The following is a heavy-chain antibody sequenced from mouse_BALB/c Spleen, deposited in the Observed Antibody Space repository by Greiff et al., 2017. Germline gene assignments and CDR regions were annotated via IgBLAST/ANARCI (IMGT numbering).Heavy chain of an antibody. CDR3: ARGGGYDGFDY. V-gene: IGHV5-6-5*01. Sequence: EVKLVESGGGLVKPGGSLKLSCAASGFTFSSYAMSWVRQTPEKRLEWVASISSGGSTYYPDSVKGRFTISRDNARNILYLQMSSLRSEDTAMYYCARGGGYDGFDYWGQGTTLTVSS. CDR2: ISSGGST. CDR1: GFTFSSYA. D-gene: IGHD2-2*01. J-gene: IGHJ2*01.